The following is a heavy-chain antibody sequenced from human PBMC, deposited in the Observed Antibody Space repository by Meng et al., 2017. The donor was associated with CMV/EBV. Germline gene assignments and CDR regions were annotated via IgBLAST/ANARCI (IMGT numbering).Heavy chain of an antibody. D-gene: IGHD2-15*01. CDR1: GGSFSGYY. Sequence: SETLSLTCAVYGGSFSGYYWSWIRQPPGKGLEWIGEINHSGSTNYNPSLKSRVTISVDTSKNQFSLKLSSVTAADTAVYYCARGYCSGGSCYLFGYFYLWGRGTLVTVSS. CDR2: INHSGST. CDR3: ARGYCSGGSCYLFGYFYL. V-gene: IGHV4-34*01. J-gene: IGHJ2*01.